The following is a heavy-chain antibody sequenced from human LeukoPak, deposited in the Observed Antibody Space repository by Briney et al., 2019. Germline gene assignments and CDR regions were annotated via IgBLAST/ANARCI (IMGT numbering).Heavy chain of an antibody. CDR2: IHHGGTT. D-gene: IGHD1-26*01. Sequence: SETLSLTCTVSGYSISSGYYWGWIRPPPGKGLEWIGSIHHGGTTYYNPSLKSRVTISVDTSKNQFSLKLSSVTAADTAVYYCARAPGYSGISYYFDYWGQGTLVTVSS. V-gene: IGHV4-38-2*02. J-gene: IGHJ4*02. CDR1: GYSISSGYY. CDR3: ARAPGYSGISYYFDY.